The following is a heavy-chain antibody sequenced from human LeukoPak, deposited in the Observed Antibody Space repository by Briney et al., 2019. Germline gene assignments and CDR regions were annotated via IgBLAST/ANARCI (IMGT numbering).Heavy chain of an antibody. V-gene: IGHV4-59*01. Sequence: PSETLSLTCTVSGGSISSYYWGWIRQPPGKGLEWIGYIYYTGSTNCNPSLRSRVTISVDSSKNQFSLKVSSVTAADTAVYYCARGDYFGSGLGDWGQGTLVTVSS. CDR3: ARGDYFGSGLGD. CDR1: GGSISSYY. CDR2: IYYTGST. D-gene: IGHD3-10*01. J-gene: IGHJ4*02.